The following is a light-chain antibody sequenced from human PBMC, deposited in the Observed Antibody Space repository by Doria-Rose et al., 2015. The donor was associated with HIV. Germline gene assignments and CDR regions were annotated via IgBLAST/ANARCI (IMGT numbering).Light chain of an antibody. Sequence: TQSPCTLSLSPRERATLSRRASQRFSSTYLAWYQQKPGQAPSLLIYDGSTRATGIPDRFSASGSGTDFTLTINRLEPEDFALYYCHQYGTSWTFGQGTRVEI. J-gene: IGKJ1*01. CDR1: QRFSSTY. V-gene: IGKV3-20*01. CDR2: DGS. CDR3: HQYGTSWT.